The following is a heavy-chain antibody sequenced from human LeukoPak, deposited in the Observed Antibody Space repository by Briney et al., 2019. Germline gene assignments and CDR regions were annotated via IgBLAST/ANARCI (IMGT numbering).Heavy chain of an antibody. V-gene: IGHV3-30-3*01. J-gene: IGHJ4*02. Sequence: GRSLRLSCAASGFTFSSYAMHWVRQAPGKGLEWVAVISYDGSNKYYADSVKGRFTISRDNSKNTLYLQMNSLRAEDTAVYYCAVVVAATPWPFDYWGQGTLVTVSS. CDR1: GFTFSSYA. CDR3: AVVVAATPWPFDY. D-gene: IGHD2-15*01. CDR2: ISYDGSNK.